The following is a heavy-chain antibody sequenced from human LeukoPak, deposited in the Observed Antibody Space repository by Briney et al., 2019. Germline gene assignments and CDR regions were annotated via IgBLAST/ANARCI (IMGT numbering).Heavy chain of an antibody. D-gene: IGHD1-1*01. J-gene: IGHJ4*02. V-gene: IGHV1-2*06. CDR2: INPNSGGT. CDR3: ASYLSTTGTNY. Sequence: ASVKVSCKASGGTFSSYAISWVRQAPGQGLEWMGRINPNSGGTNYAQKFQGRVTMTRDTSISTAYMELSRLRSDDTAVYYCASYLSTTGTNYWGQGTLVTVSS. CDR1: GGTFSSYA.